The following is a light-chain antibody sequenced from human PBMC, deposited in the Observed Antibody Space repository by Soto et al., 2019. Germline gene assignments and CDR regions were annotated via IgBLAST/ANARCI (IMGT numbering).Light chain of an antibody. CDR2: DAS. Sequence: DIVLTQSPATLSLSPGERATLSCRASQSIRNHVGWYQQKPGQAPRLLIYDASTRATGIPARFSGSGSGTDFTLTISRLEAEDFAIYFCQKPNNWPRTFGQGTKVEIK. J-gene: IGKJ1*01. V-gene: IGKV3-11*01. CDR3: QKPNNWPRT. CDR1: QSIRNH.